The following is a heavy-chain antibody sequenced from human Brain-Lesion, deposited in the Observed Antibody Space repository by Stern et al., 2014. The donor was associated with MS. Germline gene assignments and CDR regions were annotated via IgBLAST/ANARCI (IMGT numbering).Heavy chain of an antibody. Sequence: VPMVESRPEGKKRGSSVQVSCKASGGTFGTYPITWLRQAPGQGLEWMGRIIPIFGSPNYAQKFQGRVTITADRSTTTVYMKLSSLKSDDAAVYYCAKDGPALVTNWFDPWGRGTLVTVSS. CDR2: IIPIFGSP. D-gene: IGHD5-18*01. CDR3: AKDGPALVTNWFDP. J-gene: IGHJ5*02. CDR1: GGTFGTYP. V-gene: IGHV1-69*06.